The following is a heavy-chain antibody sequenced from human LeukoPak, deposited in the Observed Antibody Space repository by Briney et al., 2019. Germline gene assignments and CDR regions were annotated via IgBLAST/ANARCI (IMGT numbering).Heavy chain of an antibody. CDR2: INHSGST. CDR1: GGSISSSNW. Sequence: SGTLSLTCAVSGGSISSSNWWSWVRQPPGKGLEWIGEINHSGSTNYNPSLKSRVTISVDTSKNQFSLKLSSVTAADTAVYYCARAGIVARRGGVFDYWGQGTLVTVPS. D-gene: IGHD6-6*01. V-gene: IGHV4-4*02. J-gene: IGHJ4*02. CDR3: ARAGIVARRGGVFDY.